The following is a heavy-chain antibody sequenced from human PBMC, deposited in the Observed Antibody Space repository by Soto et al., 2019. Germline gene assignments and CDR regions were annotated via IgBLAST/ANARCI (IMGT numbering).Heavy chain of an antibody. Sequence: QVQLLESGGGVVQPGRSLRLSCAASGFTFSSYGMHWVRQAPGKGLEWVAVISYDGSNKYYADSVKGRFTISRDNSKNTLYLQMNSLRAEDTAVYYCAKDLYSSTTPFDYWGQGTLVTVSS. CDR3: AKDLYSSTTPFDY. CDR1: GFTFSSYG. CDR2: ISYDGSNK. D-gene: IGHD6-13*01. V-gene: IGHV3-30*18. J-gene: IGHJ4*02.